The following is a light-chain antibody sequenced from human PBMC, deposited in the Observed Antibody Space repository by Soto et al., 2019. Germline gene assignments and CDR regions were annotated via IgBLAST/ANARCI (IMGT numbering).Light chain of an antibody. V-gene: IGKV3-11*01. CDR2: GVS. Sequence: EIVLTQGSAILFVSRGERAAVSCGASQSVTSNALAWYQQKPGQAPRLLMYGVSSRATGIPDRFSGTGSGTDFTLTISSLEHEDFAVYDGQQRSKWTLTFGGGTKVDIK. J-gene: IGKJ4*01. CDR1: QSVTSN. CDR3: QQRSKWTLT.